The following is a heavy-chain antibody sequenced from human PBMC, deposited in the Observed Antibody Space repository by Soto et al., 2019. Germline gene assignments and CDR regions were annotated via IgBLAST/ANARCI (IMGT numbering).Heavy chain of an antibody. V-gene: IGHV3-64D*08. D-gene: IGHD6-13*01. CDR1: GFTFSSYA. Sequence: HPGGSLRLSCSASGFTFSSYAMHWVRQAPGKGLEYVSAISSNGGSTYYADSVKGRFTISRDNSKNTLYLQMSSLRAEDTAVYYCVSSSWNYGMAVWGQGTTVTVSS. CDR3: VSSSWNYGMAV. CDR2: ISSNGGST. J-gene: IGHJ6*02.